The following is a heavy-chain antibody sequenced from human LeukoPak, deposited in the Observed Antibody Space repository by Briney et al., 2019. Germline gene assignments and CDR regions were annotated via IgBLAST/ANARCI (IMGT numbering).Heavy chain of an antibody. V-gene: IGHV3-15*01. D-gene: IGHD6-19*01. Sequence: GGSLRLSCAASGFTFSNPWMSWVRQAPGKGLEGVGRIKSKTDGGTTDYAAPVKGRFTISRDDSKNTLYLQMNSLKTEDTAVYYRTRGAGYSSGWYHFDYWGQGSLVTVSS. CDR3: TRGAGYSSGWYHFDY. CDR1: GFTFSNPW. J-gene: IGHJ4*02. CDR2: IKSKTDGGTT.